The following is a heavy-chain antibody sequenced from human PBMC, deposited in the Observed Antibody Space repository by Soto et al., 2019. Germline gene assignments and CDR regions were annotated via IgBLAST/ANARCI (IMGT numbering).Heavy chain of an antibody. CDR2: IWDDESNK. D-gene: IGHD6-6*01. Sequence: GGSLRLSCAASGFIFSSYGMHWVRQAPGKGLEWVAIIWDDESNKYYADSVKGRFTISRDNSKHTLYLQMSSLRAEDTAVYYCARDVAGRAQDYWGQGTLVTVSS. CDR3: ARDVAGRAQDY. V-gene: IGHV3-33*01. CDR1: GFIFSSYG. J-gene: IGHJ4*02.